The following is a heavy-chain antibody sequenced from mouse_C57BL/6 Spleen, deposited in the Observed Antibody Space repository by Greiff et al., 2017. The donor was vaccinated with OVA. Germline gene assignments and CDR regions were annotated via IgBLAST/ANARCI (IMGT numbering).Heavy chain of an antibody. CDR3: ARDQGGNYFDY. J-gene: IGHJ2*01. Sequence: EVKLQESGPGLVKPSQSLSLTCSVTGYSITSGYYWNWIRQFPGNKLEWMGYISYDGSNNYNPSLKNRISITRDTSKNQFFLKLNSVTTEDTATYYCARDQGGNYFDYWGQGTTLTVSS. D-gene: IGHD1-1*02. V-gene: IGHV3-6*01. CDR1: GYSITSGYY. CDR2: ISYDGSN.